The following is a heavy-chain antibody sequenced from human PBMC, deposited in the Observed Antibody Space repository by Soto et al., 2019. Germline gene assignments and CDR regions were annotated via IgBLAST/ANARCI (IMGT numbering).Heavy chain of an antibody. Sequence: QLQLQASVPGLVKPSETLSLTCTVSGGSISSSSYYWGWIRQPPGKGLEWIGSIYYSGSTYYNPSLKSRVTISVDTSKNRFSLKLSCMTAADTAVYYYARDGYSYGILAPWGKGTLVTVSS. D-gene: IGHD5-18*01. CDR2: IYYSGST. V-gene: IGHV4-39*02. CDR3: ARDGYSYGILAP. CDR1: GGSISSSSYY. J-gene: IGHJ5*02.